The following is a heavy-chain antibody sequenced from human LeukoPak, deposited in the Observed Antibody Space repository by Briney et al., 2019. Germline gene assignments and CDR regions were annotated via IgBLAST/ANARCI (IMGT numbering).Heavy chain of an antibody. CDR1: GGTFNRHA. V-gene: IGHV1-69*04. CDR2: IIPILNIA. CDR3: ARESLSGGIAAADPFDY. D-gene: IGHD6-13*01. J-gene: IGHJ4*02. Sequence: SVKVSCKASGGTFNRHAFSWVRQAPGQGLEWMGRIIPILNIANSAQKFQDRVTITADKSTSTAYMELSSLRSEDTAVYYCARESLSGGIAAADPFDYWGQGTLVTVSS.